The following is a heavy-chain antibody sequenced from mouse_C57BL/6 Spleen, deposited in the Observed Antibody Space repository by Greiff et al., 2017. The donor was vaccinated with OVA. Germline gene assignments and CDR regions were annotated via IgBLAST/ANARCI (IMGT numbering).Heavy chain of an antibody. J-gene: IGHJ2*01. CDR2: ISSGGDYI. CDR1: GFTFSSYA. Sequence: DVMLVESGEGLVKPGGSLKLSCAASGFTFSSYAMSWVRQTPEKRLEWVAYISSGGDYIYYADTVKGRFTISRDNARNTLYLQMSSLKSEDTAMYYCTRTGTGYFDYWGQGTTLTVSS. CDR3: TRTGTGYFDY. V-gene: IGHV5-9-1*02. D-gene: IGHD4-1*01.